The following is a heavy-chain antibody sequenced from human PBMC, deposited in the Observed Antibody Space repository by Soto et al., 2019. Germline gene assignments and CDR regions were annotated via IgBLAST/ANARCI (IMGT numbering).Heavy chain of an antibody. V-gene: IGHV3-48*02. Sequence: GGSLRLSCAASGFTFSSYSMNWVRQAPGKGLEWVSYISSSSTIYYADSVKGRFTISRDNAKNSLYLQMNSLRDEDTAVYYCAVPRGYSGYDGYDYWGQGTLVTVSS. J-gene: IGHJ4*02. D-gene: IGHD5-12*01. CDR2: ISSSSTI. CDR1: GFTFSSYS. CDR3: AVPRGYSGYDGYDY.